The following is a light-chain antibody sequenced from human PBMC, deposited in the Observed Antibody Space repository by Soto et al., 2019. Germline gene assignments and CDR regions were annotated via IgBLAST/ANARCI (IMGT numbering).Light chain of an antibody. Sequence: EIVLTQSPATLCLSPGESATLSCRASQSISRSYLAWYQQKPGQAPRLLIHATSTSATGVPDRFSGSGSGTDFTLPISRLEPEDFVVYYCQQYDNLPRTFGQGTKVEIK. J-gene: IGKJ2*01. CDR2: ATS. V-gene: IGKV3-20*01. CDR3: QQYDNLPRT. CDR1: QSISRSY.